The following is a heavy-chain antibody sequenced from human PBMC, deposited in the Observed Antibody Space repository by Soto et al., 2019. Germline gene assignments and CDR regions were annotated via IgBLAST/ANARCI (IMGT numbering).Heavy chain of an antibody. CDR1: GFTFSSYW. CDR3: ARDGCTSASCDIYGMDV. Sequence: EVQLVESGGGLVQPGGSLRLSCAASGFTFSSYWMSWVRQAPGKGLEWVANIKQDGSERHYVDSVKGRFTISRDNAKNSLFLQMNSLRVEDTAVYYCARDGCTSASCDIYGMDVWGQGTTVTVSS. V-gene: IGHV3-7*03. D-gene: IGHD2-2*02. J-gene: IGHJ6*02. CDR2: IKQDGSER.